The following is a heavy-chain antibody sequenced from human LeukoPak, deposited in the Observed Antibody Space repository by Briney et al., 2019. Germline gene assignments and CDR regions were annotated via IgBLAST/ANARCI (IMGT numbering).Heavy chain of an antibody. CDR3: AKDSDGDYLDY. J-gene: IGHJ4*02. CDR1: GFTFDDYA. Sequence: GRSLRLSCAASGFTFDDYAMHWVRQAPGKGLEWVSGISWNSGSIGYADSAKGRFTISRDNAKNSLYLQMNSLRAEDTALYYCAKDSDGDYLDYWGQGTLVTVSS. D-gene: IGHD4-17*01. V-gene: IGHV3-9*01. CDR2: ISWNSGSI.